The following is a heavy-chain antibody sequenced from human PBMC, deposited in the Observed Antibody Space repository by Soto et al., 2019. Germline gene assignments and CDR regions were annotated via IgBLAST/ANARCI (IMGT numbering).Heavy chain of an antibody. Sequence: ASVKVSCKASGYTFTSYGISWVRQAPGQGLEWMGWINAGNGNTKYSQKFQGRVTITRDTSASTAYMELSSLRSEDTAVYYCARRGVVVAAAKHYYYYYGMDVWGQGTTVTVSS. D-gene: IGHD2-15*01. CDR3: ARRGVVVAAAKHYYYYYGMDV. J-gene: IGHJ6*02. CDR2: INAGNGNT. V-gene: IGHV1-3*01. CDR1: GYTFTSYG.